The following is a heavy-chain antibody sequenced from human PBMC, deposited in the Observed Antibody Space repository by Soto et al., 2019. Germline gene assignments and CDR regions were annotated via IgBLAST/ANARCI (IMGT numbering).Heavy chain of an antibody. CDR1: GGSIINGNYS. D-gene: IGHD5-12*01. CDR3: ASRFVDSATGYFDR. CDR2: IYHSGST. Sequence: QLQLQESGSGLLRPSQTLSLTCLVSGGSIINGNYSWTWIRQPPGKALEWIGYIYHSGSTYYNPSLRSLVTLSVDRSKNQFSLNMKSMTAADTAVYYCASRFVDSATGYFDRWGQGTLVTVSS. J-gene: IGHJ4*02. V-gene: IGHV4-30-2*01.